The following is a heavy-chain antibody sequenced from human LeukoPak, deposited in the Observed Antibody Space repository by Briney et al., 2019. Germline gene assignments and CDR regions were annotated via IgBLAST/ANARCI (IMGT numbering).Heavy chain of an antibody. J-gene: IGHJ4*02. Sequence: PGRSLRLSCAASGFIFSSYGMHWVRQAPGKGLEWVSSISSSSSYIYYADSVKGRFTISRDNAKNSLYLQMNSLRAEDTAVYYCARDRHHRFGELFPWGQGTLVTVSS. CDR1: GFIFSSYG. CDR3: ARDRHHRFGELFP. V-gene: IGHV3-21*01. CDR2: ISSSSSYI. D-gene: IGHD3-10*01.